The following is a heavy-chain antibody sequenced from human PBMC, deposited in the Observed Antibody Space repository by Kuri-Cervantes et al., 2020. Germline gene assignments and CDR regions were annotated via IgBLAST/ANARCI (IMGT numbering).Heavy chain of an antibody. CDR2: ISSSSSSYI. Sequence: GESLKISCAASGYTFSSYSMNWVRQAPGKGLEWVSFISSSSSSYIYYADSVKGRFTISRGNVKNSMYLQMNSLSAEDTAVYYCARRSGGGGSYDYWGQGTLVTVSS. V-gene: IGHV3-21*01. CDR1: GYTFSSYS. CDR3: ARRSGGGGSYDY. J-gene: IGHJ4*02. D-gene: IGHD3-10*01.